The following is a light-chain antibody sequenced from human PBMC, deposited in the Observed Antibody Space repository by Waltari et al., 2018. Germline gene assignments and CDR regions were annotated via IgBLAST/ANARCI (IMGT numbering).Light chain of an antibody. Sequence: DIVLTQSPDFLAVSLGESATSNCKSSQSVLSSSNNKNYLGWYQQKPGQPPKLLITWASTRESLVPDRFSGSGSATDFTVTIRSLQAEDVAVYFCQHCYTFPYTFGQGTKLEIK. CDR3: QHCYTFPYT. CDR2: WAS. CDR1: QSVLSSSNNKNY. J-gene: IGKJ2*01. V-gene: IGKV4-1*01.